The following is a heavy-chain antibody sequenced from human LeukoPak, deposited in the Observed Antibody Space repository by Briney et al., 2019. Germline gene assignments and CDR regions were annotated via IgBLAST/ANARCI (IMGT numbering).Heavy chain of an antibody. CDR1: GYTFTSYG. Sequence: ASVKVSCKASGYTFTSYGISWVRQAPGQGLEWMGWISAYNGNTNYAQKLQGRVTMTTDTSTSTAYMELRSLRSDDTAVYYCATVGYCSDGSCRKTHFDCWGQGTLVTVSS. D-gene: IGHD2-15*01. CDR2: ISAYNGNT. CDR3: ATVGYCSDGSCRKTHFDC. J-gene: IGHJ4*02. V-gene: IGHV1-18*01.